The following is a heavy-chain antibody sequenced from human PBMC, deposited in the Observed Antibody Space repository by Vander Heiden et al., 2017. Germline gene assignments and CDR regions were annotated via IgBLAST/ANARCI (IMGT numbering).Heavy chain of an antibody. CDR1: GFPFSSYW. CDR2: IKQDGSEK. D-gene: IGHD3-10*01. CDR3: ARRSGSISVYYYYYGMDV. V-gene: IGHV3-7*01. Sequence: EVQLVESGGGLVQPGGSLRLSCAASGFPFSSYWVSWVRQAPGKGLEWVANIKQDGSEKYYVDSVKGRFTISRDNAKNSLYLQMNSLRAEDTAVYYCARRSGSISVYYYYYGMDVWGQGTTVTVSS. J-gene: IGHJ6*02.